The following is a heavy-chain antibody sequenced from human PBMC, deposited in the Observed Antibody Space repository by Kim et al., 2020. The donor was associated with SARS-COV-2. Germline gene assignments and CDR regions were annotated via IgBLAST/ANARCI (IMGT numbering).Heavy chain of an antibody. CDR3: ARGGVRGVHADAFDV. V-gene: IGHV4-39*01. CDR2: IYYSGST. Sequence: SETLSLTCTVSGGSISSSSYYWGWIRQPPGKGLEWIGSIYYSGSTYYNPSLKSRVTISVDTSKNQFSLKLSSVTAADTAVYYCARGGVRGVHADAFDVWG. J-gene: IGHJ3*01. D-gene: IGHD3-10*01. CDR1: GGSISSSSYY.